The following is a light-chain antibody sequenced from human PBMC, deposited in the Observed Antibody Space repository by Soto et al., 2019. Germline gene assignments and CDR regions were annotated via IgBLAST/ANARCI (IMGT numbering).Light chain of an antibody. Sequence: DIQMTQSPSSLSASVRDRVTITCRASQGISNYLAWYQQKPGKVPKLLIYAASTLQSGVPSWFGGSGSGTDFTLTNGSLHPEEVATYDCEKYDSAPWTFGQGTKVEI. J-gene: IGKJ1*01. CDR3: EKYDSAPWT. V-gene: IGKV1-27*01. CDR2: AAS. CDR1: QGISNY.